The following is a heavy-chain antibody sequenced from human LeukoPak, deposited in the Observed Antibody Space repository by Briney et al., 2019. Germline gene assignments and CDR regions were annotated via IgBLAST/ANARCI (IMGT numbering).Heavy chain of an antibody. J-gene: IGHJ4*02. Sequence: PGGSLRLSCAASGFTFDDYGMSWVRQAPGKGLEWVSSISSSSSYIYYADSVKGRFTISRDNAKNSLYLQMNSLRAEDTAVYYCARDSERWLQSGPGGYWGQGTLVTVSS. CDR1: GFTFDDYG. D-gene: IGHD5-24*01. V-gene: IGHV3-21*01. CDR3: ARDSERWLQSGPGGY. CDR2: ISSSSSYI.